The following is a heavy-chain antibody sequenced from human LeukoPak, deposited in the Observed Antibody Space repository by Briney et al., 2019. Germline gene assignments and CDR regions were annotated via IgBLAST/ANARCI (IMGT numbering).Heavy chain of an antibody. V-gene: IGHV5-51*01. CDR3: ARLGAGRSTTGDNWFDP. CDR1: GYSFTSYW. CDR2: IYPGDSDT. D-gene: IGHD3-16*01. J-gene: IGHJ5*02. Sequence: GESLKIPCKGSGYSFTSYWIGWVRQMPGEGLEWMGIIYPGDSDTRYSPSFQGQVTISADKSISTAYLQWSSLKASDTAMYYCARLGAGRSTTGDNWFDPWGQGTLVTVSS.